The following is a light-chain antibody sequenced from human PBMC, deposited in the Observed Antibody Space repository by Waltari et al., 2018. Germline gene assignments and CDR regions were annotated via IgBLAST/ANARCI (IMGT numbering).Light chain of an antibody. J-gene: IGKJ1*01. CDR1: QSLNNW. Sequence: DIQMTQSPSTLSASVGDRVTITCRASQSLNNWLAWFQQKPGKAPKVLIYKASILESGVPSRFSGSVSGTEFTLTISSLQPDYFGSYYCQQYQKSPWTFGQGTKVEIK. CDR3: QQYQKSPWT. CDR2: KAS. V-gene: IGKV1-5*03.